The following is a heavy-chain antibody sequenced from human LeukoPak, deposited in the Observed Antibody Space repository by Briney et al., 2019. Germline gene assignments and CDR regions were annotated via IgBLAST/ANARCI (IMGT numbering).Heavy chain of an antibody. Sequence: GGSLRLSCAASGFTFNNYAMNWVREAPGKGVEWVSSISGGGETTYYADSAKGRFTISRDNSQNTLYLQMNSLRAEDTAVYYCARDYADYVGYFFFDYWGQATLVTVSS. D-gene: IGHD4-17*01. V-gene: IGHV3-23*01. J-gene: IGHJ4*02. CDR1: GFTFNNYA. CDR2: ISGGGETT. CDR3: ARDYADYVGYFFFDY.